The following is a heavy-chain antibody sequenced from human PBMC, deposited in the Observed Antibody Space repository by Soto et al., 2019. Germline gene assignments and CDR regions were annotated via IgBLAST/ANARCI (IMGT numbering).Heavy chain of an antibody. Sequence: PSETLSLTXAVYGGSFSGYYWSWIRQPPGKGLEWIGEINHSGSTNYNPSLKSRVTISVDTSKNQFSLKLSSVTAADTAVYYCARAVPSYGYDYWGQGTLVTVSS. CDR3: ARAVPSYGYDY. J-gene: IGHJ4*02. CDR2: INHSGST. D-gene: IGHD5-18*01. CDR1: GGSFSGYY. V-gene: IGHV4-34*01.